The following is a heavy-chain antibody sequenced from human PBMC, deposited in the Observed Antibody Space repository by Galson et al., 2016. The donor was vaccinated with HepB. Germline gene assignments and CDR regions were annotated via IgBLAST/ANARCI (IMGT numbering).Heavy chain of an antibody. CDR1: GFTFRNAW. Sequence: SLRLSCAASGFTFRNAWMSWVRQAPGKGLEWVGRIKNKSDGGSTYYADSVKGRFTITRGNSKNTLYLQMNSLRAEDTAVYYCAKTPDMIAFGGVVVDVFDIWGQGTMVTVSS. CDR3: AKTPDMIAFGGVVVDVFDI. D-gene: IGHD3-16*02. V-gene: IGHV3-15*01. CDR2: IKNKSDGGST. J-gene: IGHJ3*02.